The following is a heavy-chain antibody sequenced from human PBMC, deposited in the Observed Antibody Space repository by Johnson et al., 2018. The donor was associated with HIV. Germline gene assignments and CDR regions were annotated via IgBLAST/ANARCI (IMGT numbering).Heavy chain of an antibody. Sequence: VQLVESGRNLVQPGGSLRLSCAASGFTVSSNYMSWVRQAPGKGLDWVSYISSSGTTIYYADSVKGRITISRDNARNSLYLQMNSLRAEDTAVYYCARYAGDTAMARTRDDAFDIWGQGTMVTVSS. CDR3: ARYAGDTAMARTRDDAFDI. J-gene: IGHJ3*02. D-gene: IGHD5-18*01. V-gene: IGHV3-11*04. CDR2: ISSSGTTI. CDR1: GFTVSSNY.